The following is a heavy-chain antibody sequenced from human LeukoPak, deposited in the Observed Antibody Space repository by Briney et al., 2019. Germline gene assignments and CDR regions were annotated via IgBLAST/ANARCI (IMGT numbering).Heavy chain of an antibody. CDR2: ISSSSSYI. Sequence: PGGSLRLSCAASGFTFSSYSMNWVRQAPGKGLEWVSSISSSSSYIYYTDSLKGRFTISRDNAKNSLYLQMNSLRAEDTAMYYCARNGGIRLLSDAFDIWGQGTMVTVFS. CDR1: GFTFSSYS. CDR3: ARNGGIRLLSDAFDI. V-gene: IGHV3-21*01. J-gene: IGHJ3*02. D-gene: IGHD3-16*01.